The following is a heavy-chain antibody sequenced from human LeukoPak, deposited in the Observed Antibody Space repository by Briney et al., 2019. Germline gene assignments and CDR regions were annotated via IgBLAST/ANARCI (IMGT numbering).Heavy chain of an antibody. CDR2: IRYDGSSK. V-gene: IGHV3-30*02. D-gene: IGHD3-22*01. CDR1: GFTFSSYG. J-gene: IGHJ4*02. Sequence: GGSLRLSCAASGFTFSSYGMHWVRQAPGKGLEWVAFIRYDGSSKYYADSVKGRFTISRDNSKNTLYLQMNSLRAEDTAVYYCAKDSGYYYDSSGYYPDYWGQGTLVTVSS. CDR3: AKDSGYYYDSSGYYPDY.